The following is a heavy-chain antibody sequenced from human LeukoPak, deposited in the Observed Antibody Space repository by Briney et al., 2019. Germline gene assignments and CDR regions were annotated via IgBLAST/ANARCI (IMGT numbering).Heavy chain of an antibody. CDR3: AREDSYDSSGPPY. CDR1: GGSISSSSYY. J-gene: IGHJ4*02. V-gene: IGHV4-39*07. CDR2: IYYSGST. Sequence: SETLSLTCTVSGGSISSSSYYWGWIRQPPGKGLEWIGSIYYSGSTYYNPSLKSRVTISVDTSKNQFSLKLSSVTAADTAVYYCAREDSYDSSGPPYWGQGTLVTVSS. D-gene: IGHD3-22*01.